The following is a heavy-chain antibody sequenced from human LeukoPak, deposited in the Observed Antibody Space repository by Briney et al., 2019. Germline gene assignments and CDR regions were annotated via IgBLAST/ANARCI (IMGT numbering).Heavy chain of an antibody. V-gene: IGHV4-30-4*01. CDR3: ARGPYYYGSGSYYIGPVGMDV. CDR2: IYYSGST. Sequence: PSETLSLTCTVSGGSISSGDYYWSWIRQPPGKGLEWIGYIYYSGSTYYNPSLKSRVTISVDTSKNQFSLKLSSVTAADTAVYYCARGPYYYGSGSYYIGPVGMDVWGKGTTVTVSS. CDR1: GGSISSGDYY. D-gene: IGHD3-10*01. J-gene: IGHJ6*04.